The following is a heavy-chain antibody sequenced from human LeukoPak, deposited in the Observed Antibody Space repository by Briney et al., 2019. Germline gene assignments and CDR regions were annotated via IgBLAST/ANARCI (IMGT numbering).Heavy chain of an antibody. V-gene: IGHV4-34*01. D-gene: IGHD4-17*01. CDR2: INHSGST. CDR1: GFSVSSNY. J-gene: IGHJ6*02. CDR3: ARWKVRRLKTTVTTLYYYGMDV. Sequence: GSLRLSCAASGFSVSSNYMSWVRRAPGKGLEWIGEINHSGSTNYNPSLKSRVTISVDTSKNQFSLKLSSVTAADTAVYYCARWKVRRLKTTVTTLYYYGMDVWGQGTTVTVSS.